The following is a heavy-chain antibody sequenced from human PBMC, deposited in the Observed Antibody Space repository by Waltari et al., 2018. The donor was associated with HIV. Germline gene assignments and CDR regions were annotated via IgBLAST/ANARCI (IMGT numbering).Heavy chain of an antibody. CDR1: GFTFSRYD. V-gene: IGHV3-30*01. Sequence: QVQLVESGGGVVQPGRSLRLSCAASGFTFSRYDMNWVRQAPGKGLEWVAVISYDGSNKYYADSVKGRFTISRDNSKNTLYLQMNSLRAEDTAVYYCARDQTMTRAFDIWGQGTMVTVSS. CDR2: ISYDGSNK. J-gene: IGHJ3*02. D-gene: IGHD3-22*01. CDR3: ARDQTMTRAFDI.